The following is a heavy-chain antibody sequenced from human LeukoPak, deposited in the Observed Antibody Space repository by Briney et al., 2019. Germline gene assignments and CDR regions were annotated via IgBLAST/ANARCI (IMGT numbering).Heavy chain of an antibody. CDR2: INYSGRT. J-gene: IGHJ5*02. CDR3: ARRRKDLNWFDP. V-gene: IGHV4-39*01. Sequence: SETLSLTCTVSGDSISSSDFYWGWIRRPPGKGLEWIALINYSGRTFYNLSLESRVTVSVDMSKNQFSLRLNSVTAADTAVYYCARRRKDLNWFDPWGQGTLVTVSS. CDR1: GDSISSSDFY.